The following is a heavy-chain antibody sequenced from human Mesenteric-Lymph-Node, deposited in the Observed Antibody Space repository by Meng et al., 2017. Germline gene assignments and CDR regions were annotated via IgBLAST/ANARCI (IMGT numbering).Heavy chain of an antibody. CDR3: ARSQSIIGVDGFDY. V-gene: IGHV4-59*01. CDR2: IYHSGSS. Sequence: GSLRLSCSVSGGSISTYYWSWVRQSPGKGLEWIGYIYHSGSSKYNPSLKSRVTISVDTSKNDFSLNLSSVSAADTAVYYCARSQSIIGVDGFDYWGQGTLVTVSS. J-gene: IGHJ4*02. D-gene: IGHD1-20*01. CDR1: GGSISTYY.